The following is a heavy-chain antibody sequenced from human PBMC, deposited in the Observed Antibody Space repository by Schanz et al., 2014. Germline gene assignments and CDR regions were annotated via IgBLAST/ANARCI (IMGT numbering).Heavy chain of an antibody. D-gene: IGHD6-13*01. CDR1: GGTFSTYT. Sequence: QVHLVQSGAEVKKPGSSVKVSCKASGGTFSTYTISWVRQAPGQGLEWMGRIIPILGIANYAQKFQGRVTITADKSTFTAYMDVSSLRSEDTAVYYCASSGAGYSSSWDFDYWGHGTLVTVSS. V-gene: IGHV1-69*02. CDR3: ASSGAGYSSSWDFDY. CDR2: IIPILGIA. J-gene: IGHJ4*01.